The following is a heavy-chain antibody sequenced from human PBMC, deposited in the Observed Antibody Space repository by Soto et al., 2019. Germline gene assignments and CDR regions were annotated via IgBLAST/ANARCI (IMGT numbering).Heavy chain of an antibody. CDR1: GFTFTRYS. Sequence: EVPLVESGGGLVKPGGSLRLSCAASGFTFTRYSMNWVRQAPRKGLEWVSAISSTTNYIYYQDSMKSRCAISRDNAKKSLYLEMNSLRAEDTAVYYCWRESEDRTSNFDYWGQGTLVTVSS. V-gene: IGHV3-21*01. CDR3: WRESEDRTSNFDY. CDR2: ISSTTNYI. J-gene: IGHJ4*02.